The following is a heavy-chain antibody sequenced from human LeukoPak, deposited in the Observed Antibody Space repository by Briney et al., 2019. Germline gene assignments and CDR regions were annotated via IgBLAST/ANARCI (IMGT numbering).Heavy chain of an antibody. CDR3: ARDGCEYSSGWLAGENYYYSGMDV. V-gene: IGHV3-33*01. J-gene: IGHJ6*02. CDR2: IWYDGSNK. CDR1: GFTFSSYG. Sequence: GGSLRLSCAASGFTFSSYGMHWVRQAPGKGLEWVAVIWYDGSNKYYADSVKGRFTISRDNSKNTLYLQMNSLRAEDTAVYYCARDGCEYSSGWLAGENYYYSGMDVWGQGTTVTVSS. D-gene: IGHD5-18*01.